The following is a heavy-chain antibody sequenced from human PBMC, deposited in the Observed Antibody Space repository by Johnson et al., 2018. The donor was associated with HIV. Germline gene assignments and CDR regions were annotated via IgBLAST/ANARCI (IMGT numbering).Heavy chain of an antibody. CDR3: ARVLAFDI. CDR2: IRYNGGNK. CDR1: GFNFSNYG. J-gene: IGHJ3*02. V-gene: IGHV3-33*01. Sequence: QVQLVESGGGVVQPGRSLRLSCAASGFNFSNYGMHWVRQAPGKGLEWVAFIRYNGGNKYYDDSVKGRFTISRDSSKNTLYLQLNSLRAEDTAVYYCARVLAFDIWGQGTMVTVSS.